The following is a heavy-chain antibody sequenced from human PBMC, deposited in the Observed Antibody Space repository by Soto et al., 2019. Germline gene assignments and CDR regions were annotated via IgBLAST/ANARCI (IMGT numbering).Heavy chain of an antibody. V-gene: IGHV3-23*01. Sequence: LRLSCAASGFTFSSYAMSWARQAPGKGLEWVSAISGSGGSTYYADSVKGRFTISRDNSKNTLYLQMNSLRAEDTAVYYCAKGDDYYDSSGYHYLYWGQVTLVTVSS. J-gene: IGHJ4*02. CDR2: ISGSGGST. D-gene: IGHD3-22*01. CDR3: AKGDDYYDSSGYHYLY. CDR1: GFTFSSYA.